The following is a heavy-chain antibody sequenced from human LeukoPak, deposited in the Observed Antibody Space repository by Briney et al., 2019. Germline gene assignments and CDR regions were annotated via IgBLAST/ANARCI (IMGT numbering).Heavy chain of an antibody. Sequence: GASVKVSCKASGYTFTSYAMNWVRQAPGQGLEWMGWINTNTGNPTYAQGFTGRFVFSLDTSVSTAYLQISSLKAEDTAVYYCARETIGDSGYDYNYYGMDVWGQGTTVTVSS. CDR1: GYTFTSYA. J-gene: IGHJ6*02. CDR2: INTNTGNP. CDR3: ARETIGDSGYDYNYYGMDV. D-gene: IGHD5-12*01. V-gene: IGHV7-4-1*02.